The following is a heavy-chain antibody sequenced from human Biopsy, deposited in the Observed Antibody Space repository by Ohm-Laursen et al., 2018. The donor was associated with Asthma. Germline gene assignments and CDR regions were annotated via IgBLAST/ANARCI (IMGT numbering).Heavy chain of an antibody. V-gene: IGHV3-30*18. D-gene: IGHD3-3*01. CDR1: GFVFRSHA. CDR2: VSYDGGVV. CDR3: AKRRGYSDLTDFDH. Sequence: SLRLSCSAPGFVFRSHAMHWVRQAPGKGLEWVAVVSYDGGVVHYADSMKGRFTISRDNAKSTLYLQMNRLRTDDTAVYFCAKRRGYSDLTDFDHWGQGTLVTVSS. J-gene: IGHJ4*02.